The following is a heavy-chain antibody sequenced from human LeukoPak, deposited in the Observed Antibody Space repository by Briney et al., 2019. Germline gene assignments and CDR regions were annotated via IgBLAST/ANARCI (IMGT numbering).Heavy chain of an antibody. J-gene: IGHJ5*02. CDR1: GFTFSSYA. V-gene: IGHV4-34*01. Sequence: PGGSLRLSCAPSGFTFSSYAMSGVRQAPGKGLEWIGEINNSGSTNYHPPLKSRVTISVDTSKNQFSLKMSSVTAADTALYYCARAYSGFGYPWGQGTLVTVSS. CDR2: INNSGST. CDR3: ARAYSGFGYP. D-gene: IGHD5-12*01.